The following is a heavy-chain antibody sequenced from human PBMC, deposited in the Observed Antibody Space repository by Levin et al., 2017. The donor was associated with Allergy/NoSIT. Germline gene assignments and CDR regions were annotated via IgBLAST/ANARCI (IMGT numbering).Heavy chain of an antibody. D-gene: IGHD2-2*01. CDR2: ISAYNGNT. CDR1: GYTFTSYG. Sequence: GESLKISCKASGYTFTSYGISWVRQAPGQGLEWMGWISAYNGNTNYAQKLQGRVTMTTDTSTSTAYMELRSLRSDDTAVYYCARGPPTGRVVVPAAEPYWFDPWGQGTLVTVSS. CDR3: ARGPPTGRVVVPAAEPYWFDP. J-gene: IGHJ5*02. V-gene: IGHV1-18*01.